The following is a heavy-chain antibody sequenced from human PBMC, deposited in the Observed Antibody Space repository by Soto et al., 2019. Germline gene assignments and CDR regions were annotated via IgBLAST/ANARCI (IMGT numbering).Heavy chain of an antibody. Sequence: ASVKVSCKASGYTFTGYYMHWVRQAPGQGLEWMGWINPNSGGTNYAQKFQGWVTMTRDTSISTAYMELSRLRSDDTAVYYCARGKAYYYYYMDVWGKGTTVTVSS. CDR2: INPNSGGT. J-gene: IGHJ6*03. V-gene: IGHV1-2*04. CDR3: ARGKAYYYYYMDV. CDR1: GYTFTGYY.